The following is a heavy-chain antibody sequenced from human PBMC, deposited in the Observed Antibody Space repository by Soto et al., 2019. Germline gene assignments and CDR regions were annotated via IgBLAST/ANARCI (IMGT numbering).Heavy chain of an antibody. CDR3: ARDKWELLPDAFDI. J-gene: IGHJ3*02. D-gene: IGHD1-26*01. CDR2: ISPYNGHT. CDR1: GGTFSSYA. Sequence: ASVKVSCKASGGTFSSYAISWVRQAPGQGLEWMGWISPYNGHTQFVERFQGRVTMTTDTSTKTAYMELRSLRSDDTAVYYCARDKWELLPDAFDIWGQGTMVTVSS. V-gene: IGHV1-18*01.